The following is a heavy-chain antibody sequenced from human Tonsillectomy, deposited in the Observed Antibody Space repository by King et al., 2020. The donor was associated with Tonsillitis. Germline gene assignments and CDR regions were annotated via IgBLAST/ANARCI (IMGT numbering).Heavy chain of an antibody. D-gene: IGHD6-19*01. V-gene: IGHV3-23*04. CDR2: VSGSGGST. CDR3: AKDVAVAGGVLYFDY. Sequence: QLVQSGGGLVQPGGSLRLSCASSGITVSSDAMSWVRQAPGTGLEWVSAVSGSGGSTYGADFVKGRFTISRDHANNTLHLQMNSLRAEDTAVYYCAKDVAVAGGVLYFDYWGQGTLVTVSS. J-gene: IGHJ4*02. CDR1: GITVSSDA.